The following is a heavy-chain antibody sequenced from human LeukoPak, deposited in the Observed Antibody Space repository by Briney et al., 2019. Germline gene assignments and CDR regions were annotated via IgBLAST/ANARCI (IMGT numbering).Heavy chain of an antibody. V-gene: IGHV4-34*01. J-gene: IGHJ3*02. D-gene: IGHD3-3*01. Sequence: PSETLSLTCAVYGGSFSGYYWSWIRQPPGKGLEWIGEINHSGSTNYNPSLKSRVTISVDKSKNQFSLKLSSVTAADTAVYYCAVYHTIFGSEVAFDIWGQGTMVTVSS. CDR2: INHSGST. CDR3: AVYHTIFGSEVAFDI. CDR1: GGSFSGYY.